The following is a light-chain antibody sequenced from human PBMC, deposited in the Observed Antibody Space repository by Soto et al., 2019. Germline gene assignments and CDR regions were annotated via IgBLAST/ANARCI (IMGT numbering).Light chain of an antibody. Sequence: QSALTQPASVSGSPGQSITISCTGTSSDVGGYNYVSWYQQHPGKAPKLMIYEVRNRPPGVSDRFSGSKSGNTASLTISGLQAEDEADYYCSSHTNIISRVFGTGTKVTVL. CDR2: EVR. J-gene: IGLJ1*01. CDR1: SSDVGGYNY. CDR3: SSHTNIISRV. V-gene: IGLV2-14*01.